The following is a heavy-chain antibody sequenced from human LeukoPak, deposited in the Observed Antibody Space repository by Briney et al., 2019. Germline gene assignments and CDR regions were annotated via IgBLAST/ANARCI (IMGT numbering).Heavy chain of an antibody. CDR2: INPNSGGT. Sequence: GASVTVSCMASGYTFTGYYMHWVRQAPGQRLEWMGWINPNSGGTNYAQKFQGRVTMTRDTSISTAYMELSRLRSDDTAVYYCARVLTMIVADNWFDPWGQGTLVTVSS. CDR3: ARVLTMIVADNWFDP. V-gene: IGHV1-2*02. D-gene: IGHD3-22*01. J-gene: IGHJ5*02. CDR1: GYTFTGYY.